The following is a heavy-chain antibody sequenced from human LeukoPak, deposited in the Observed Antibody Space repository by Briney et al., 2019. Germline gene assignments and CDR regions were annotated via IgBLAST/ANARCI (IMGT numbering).Heavy chain of an antibody. J-gene: IGHJ4*02. V-gene: IGHV3-30*01. Sequence: GGSLRLSCAASGFTYSNYAMHWVRQAPGKGLEWVSLISSGGTYEYYADSVKGRFTISRDNSKNTLYLQLNSLRAEDTAVYYCARDSTYYYDSGSSGPHYFDNWGQGTLVTVSS. D-gene: IGHD3-10*01. CDR2: ISSGGTYE. CDR3: ARDSTYYYDSGSSGPHYFDN. CDR1: GFTYSNYA.